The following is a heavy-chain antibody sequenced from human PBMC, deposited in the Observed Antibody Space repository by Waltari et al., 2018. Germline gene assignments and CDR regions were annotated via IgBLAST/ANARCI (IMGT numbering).Heavy chain of an antibody. V-gene: IGHV3-23*04. D-gene: IGHD6-13*01. CDR1: GFTFINYA. Sequence: EVQLVESGGGLEQVGGSLKLSCVASGFTFINYAMSWVRQAPGKGLKWVSVSRVRGGSTYYADSVKGRFTISRDNSKNTLYLQINSLRAEDAAVYFCAKEGFSSSWYTWFDSWGQGTLVTVSS. CDR3: AKEGFSSSWYTWFDS. J-gene: IGHJ5*01. CDR2: SRVRGGST.